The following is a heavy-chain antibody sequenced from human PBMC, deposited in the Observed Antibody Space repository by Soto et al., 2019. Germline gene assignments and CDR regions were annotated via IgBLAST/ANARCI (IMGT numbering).Heavy chain of an antibody. Sequence: SETLSLTCTVSGDSISSYYWSWIRQPPGKGLEWIGYIYYSGSTNYNPSLESRVTISVDTSKNQFSLKLSSVTAADTAVYYCASTKTYYDILTGYSPHNWFDPWGQGTPVTVS. CDR3: ASTKTYYDILTGYSPHNWFDP. J-gene: IGHJ5*02. CDR1: GDSISSYY. D-gene: IGHD3-9*01. V-gene: IGHV4-59*01. CDR2: IYYSGST.